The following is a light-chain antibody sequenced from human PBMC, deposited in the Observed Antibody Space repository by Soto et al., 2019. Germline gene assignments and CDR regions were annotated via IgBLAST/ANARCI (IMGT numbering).Light chain of an antibody. CDR3: QQYGSSPAT. V-gene: IGKV3-20*01. J-gene: IGKJ2*01. CDR2: GAS. CDR1: QSLSTDY. Sequence: DIVLTQSPGTLSLSPGERATLSCWASQSLSTDYLAWYQQKPGQPPRLLIYGASSRATGIPDRFSGSGSGKELTLTISRLEPEDFAVYYCQQYGSSPATFGKGTKVDIX.